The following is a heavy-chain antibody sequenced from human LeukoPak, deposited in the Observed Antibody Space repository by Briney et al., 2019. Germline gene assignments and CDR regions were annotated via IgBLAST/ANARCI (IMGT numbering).Heavy chain of an antibody. CDR1: GGSISSYY. V-gene: IGHV4-59*01. D-gene: IGHD2-15*01. CDR2: IHYSGST. J-gene: IGHJ4*02. CDR3: ARGYCSGGSCHPLDY. Sequence: PSETLSLTCSVSGGSISSYYWSWIRQPPGKGLEWIGYIHYSGSTNYNPSLKSRVTISVDTSKNQFSLKLSSVTAADTAVYYCARGYCSGGSCHPLDYWGQGTLVTVSS.